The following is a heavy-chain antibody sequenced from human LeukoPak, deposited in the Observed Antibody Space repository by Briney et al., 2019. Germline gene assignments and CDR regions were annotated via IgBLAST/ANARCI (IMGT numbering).Heavy chain of an antibody. CDR2: IKSKTDGGTT. J-gene: IGHJ3*02. CDR3: ARDSLRIEPFFSSTMVRGVIINGAAFDI. Sequence: GGSLRLSCAASGFTFSNAWMSWVRQAPGKGLEWVGRIKSKTDGGTTDYAAPVKGRFTISRDDSKNTLYLQMNSLRAEDTAVYYCARDSLRIEPFFSSTMVRGVIINGAAFDIWGQGTMVTVSS. D-gene: IGHD3-10*01. CDR1: GFTFSNAW. V-gene: IGHV3-15*01.